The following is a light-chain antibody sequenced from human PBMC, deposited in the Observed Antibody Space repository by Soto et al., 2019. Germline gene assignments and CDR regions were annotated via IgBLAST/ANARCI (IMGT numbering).Light chain of an antibody. CDR1: QSLTNSF. Sequence: EFVLTQSPGTLALSPGEGAILSCRASQSLTNSFIAWYQQKPGQAPRLLIYDTSSRASGIPDRFSGSGSGTDFTLTISRLETEDFAVFYCQQYGTSEIIFGQGTRLEIK. J-gene: IGKJ5*01. V-gene: IGKV3-20*01. CDR2: DTS. CDR3: QQYGTSEII.